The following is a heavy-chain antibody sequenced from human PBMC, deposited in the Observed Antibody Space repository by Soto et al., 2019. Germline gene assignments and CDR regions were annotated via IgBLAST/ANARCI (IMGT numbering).Heavy chain of an antibody. V-gene: IGHV3-23*01. CDR3: AKGMADSYYFDY. Sequence: GGSLRLSCAASGFTFSSYAMSWVRQAPGKGLEWVSAISGSGGSTYYADSVKGRFTISRDNSKNTLYLQINSLRAEDTAVYYCAKGMADSYYFDYWGQGTLVTVSS. CDR1: GFTFSSYA. CDR2: ISGSGGST. J-gene: IGHJ4*02.